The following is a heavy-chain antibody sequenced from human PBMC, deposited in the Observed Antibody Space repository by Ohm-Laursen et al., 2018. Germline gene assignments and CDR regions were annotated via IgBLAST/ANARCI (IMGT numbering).Heavy chain of an antibody. CDR2: IYYSGNA. J-gene: IGHJ3*02. V-gene: IGHV4-59*01. Sequence: SETLSLTCAVSGGSISSYYWSWIRQPPGKGLEWIAYIYYSGNANYNPSLKSRIALSVDTPKNQFSLNLSSVTAADTAVYYCAKVYYCSGGSCYSWELTNGFDIWGQGTMVTVSS. CDR3: AKVYYCSGGSCYSWELTNGFDI. CDR1: GGSISSYY. D-gene: IGHD2-15*01.